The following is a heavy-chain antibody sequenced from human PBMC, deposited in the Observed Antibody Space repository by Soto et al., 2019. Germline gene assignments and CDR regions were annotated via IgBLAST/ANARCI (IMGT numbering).Heavy chain of an antibody. V-gene: IGHV4-39*02. D-gene: IGHD2-15*01. CDR3: ARLVVVAPVANA. Sequence: SETLSLTCSVSGGSISYNSYYWGWIRQPPGKGLEWVGGIFYTGTTYDSPSLKDRVTISVDTSKNSFSLNLISVTAADTAVYFCARLVVVAPVANAWGQGTLVTVSS. CDR2: IFYTGTT. J-gene: IGHJ5*02. CDR1: GGSISYNSYY.